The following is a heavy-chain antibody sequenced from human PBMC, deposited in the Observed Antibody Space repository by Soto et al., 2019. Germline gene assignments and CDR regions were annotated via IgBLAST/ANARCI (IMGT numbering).Heavy chain of an antibody. CDR3: AKGGPVAVAGKYFLH. CDR2: TSGSGGNT. D-gene: IGHD6-19*01. J-gene: IGHJ1*01. Sequence: GGSLRLSCAASGFTFSSYAISWVRQAPGKGLEWVSATSGSGGNTYYADSVKGRFTISRDNSKNTLYLQMKSLRAEDTAVYYCAKGGPVAVAGKYFLHWGQGTLVTVS. CDR1: GFTFSSYA. V-gene: IGHV3-23*01.